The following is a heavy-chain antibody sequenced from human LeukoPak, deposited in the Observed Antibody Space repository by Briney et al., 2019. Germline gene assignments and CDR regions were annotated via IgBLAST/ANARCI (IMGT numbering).Heavy chain of an antibody. Sequence: GGSLRLSCAASGFTFSSYSMNWVRQAPGKGLEWVSYISSSSSTIYYADSVKGRFTISRDNAKNSLYLQMNSLRAEDTAVYYCAKPITVSGATDGFDIWGQGTMVTVSS. D-gene: IGHD3-3*01. CDR2: ISSSSSTI. V-gene: IGHV3-48*01. J-gene: IGHJ3*02. CDR1: GFTFSSYS. CDR3: AKPITVSGATDGFDI.